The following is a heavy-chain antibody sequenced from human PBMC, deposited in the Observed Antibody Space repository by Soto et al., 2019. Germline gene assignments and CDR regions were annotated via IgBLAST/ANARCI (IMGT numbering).Heavy chain of an antibody. Sequence: SETLSLTCTVSGGSISSYYWSWIRQPPGKGLEWIGYIYYSGSTNYNPSLKSRVTISVDTSKNQFSLKLSSVTVADTAVYYCASSPGYSSSFDYWGQGTLVTVSS. V-gene: IGHV4-59*01. D-gene: IGHD6-13*01. CDR1: GGSISSYY. J-gene: IGHJ4*02. CDR2: IYYSGST. CDR3: ASSPGYSSSFDY.